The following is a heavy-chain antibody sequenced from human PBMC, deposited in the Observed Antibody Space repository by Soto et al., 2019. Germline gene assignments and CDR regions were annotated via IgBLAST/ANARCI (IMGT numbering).Heavy chain of an antibody. J-gene: IGHJ4*02. V-gene: IGHV1-46*01. CDR2: INPSGGST. CDR3: ARGKQPAIAAAGTDY. Sequence: QVQLVQSGAEVKKPGASVKVSCKASGYTFTSYYMHWVRQAPGQGLEWMGIINPSGGSTSYAQKFQGSVPMTSDTSTSTVYMELSSLRSEDTAVYYCARGKQPAIAAAGTDYWGQGTLVTVSS. D-gene: IGHD6-13*01. CDR1: GYTFTSYY.